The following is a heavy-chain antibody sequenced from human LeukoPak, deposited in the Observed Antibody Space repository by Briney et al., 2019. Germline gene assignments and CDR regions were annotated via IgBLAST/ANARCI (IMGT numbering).Heavy chain of an antibody. CDR1: GGSISSGGYY. V-gene: IGHV4-31*03. CDR2: IYYSGST. J-gene: IGHJ6*03. D-gene: IGHD6-13*01. CDR3: ARGRSSSWYYYYYMDV. Sequence: SETLSLTCTVSGGSISSGGYYWSWIRQHPGKGLEWIGYIYYSGSTYYNPSLKSRVTISVDTSKNQFSLKLSSVTAADTAVYYCARGRSSSWYYYYYMDVWGKGTSVTVSS.